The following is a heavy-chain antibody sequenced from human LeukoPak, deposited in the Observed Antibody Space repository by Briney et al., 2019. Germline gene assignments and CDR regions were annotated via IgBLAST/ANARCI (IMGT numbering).Heavy chain of an antibody. Sequence: PGGSLRLSCAASGFSFSSYGMRWVRQAPGKGLEWVAVMSYDGSDQSYADSVKGRFTVSRDDSKNTLYLQMNSLRAEDTAVFYCAKLGCRWTRCYINYWGQGTLVTASS. CDR2: MSYDGSDQ. J-gene: IGHJ4*02. CDR1: GFSFSSYG. CDR3: AKLGCRWTRCYINY. D-gene: IGHD2-8*01. V-gene: IGHV3-30*18.